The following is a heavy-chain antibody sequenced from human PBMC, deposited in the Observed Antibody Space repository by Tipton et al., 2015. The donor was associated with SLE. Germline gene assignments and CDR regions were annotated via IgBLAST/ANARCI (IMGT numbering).Heavy chain of an antibody. Sequence: TLSLTCAVYGGSFSGYYWSWIRQPPGKGLEWIGEINHRGSTNYNSSLKSRATISVDTSKNQFSLKLSSVTAADTAVYYCARVRFAGAGDYYYYMDVWAKGTPVTVSS. CDR3: ARVRFAGAGDYYYYMDV. V-gene: IGHV4-34*01. D-gene: IGHD3-10*01. J-gene: IGHJ6*03. CDR1: GGSFSGYY. CDR2: INHRGST.